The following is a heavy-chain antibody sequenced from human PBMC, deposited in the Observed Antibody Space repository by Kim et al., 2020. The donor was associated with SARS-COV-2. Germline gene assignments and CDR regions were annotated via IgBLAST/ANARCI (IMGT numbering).Heavy chain of an antibody. V-gene: IGHV3-30*18. D-gene: IGHD2-2*01. CDR1: GFTFSSYG. Sequence: GGSLRLSCAASGFTFSSYGMHWVRQAPGKGLEWVAVISYDGSNKYYADSVKGRFTISRDNSKNTLYLQMNSLRAEDTAVYYCAKGLMEGVPAAPDEHDAFDIWGQGTMVTVSS. J-gene: IGHJ3*02. CDR3: AKGLMEGVPAAPDEHDAFDI. CDR2: ISYDGSNK.